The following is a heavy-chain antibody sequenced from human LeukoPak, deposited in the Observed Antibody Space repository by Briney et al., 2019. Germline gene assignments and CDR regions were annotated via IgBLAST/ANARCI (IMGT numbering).Heavy chain of an antibody. J-gene: IGHJ4*02. D-gene: IGHD1-26*01. CDR1: GFTVSSNY. Sequence: GGSLRLSCAASGFTVSSNYMSWVRQAPGKGLEWVSIIYSGGSAYYADSVKGRFIISRDNSKNTLYLQMNSLRAEDTAVYYCATGSPDWAHYFDYWGQGTLVTVPS. CDR2: IYSGGSA. V-gene: IGHV3-66*01. CDR3: ATGSPDWAHYFDY.